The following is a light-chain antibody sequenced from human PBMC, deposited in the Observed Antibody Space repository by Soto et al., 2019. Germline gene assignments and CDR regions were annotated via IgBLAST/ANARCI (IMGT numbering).Light chain of an antibody. CDR1: QSVSTN. CDR3: QQFQIWPLT. CDR2: DAS. J-gene: IGKJ4*01. V-gene: IGKV3-15*01. Sequence: EIVLTQSPATLSLSPGETVTLSCRASQSVSTNLAWYQQKPDQAPSLLIYDASTRATGIPARFSGSGSGTEFTLTISSLQSADFAVYYCQQFQIWPLTFGGGTKVEIK.